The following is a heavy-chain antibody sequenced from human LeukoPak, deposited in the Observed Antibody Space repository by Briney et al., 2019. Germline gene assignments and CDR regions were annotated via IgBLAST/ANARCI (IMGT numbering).Heavy chain of an antibody. D-gene: IGHD3-22*01. Sequence: GSLRLSCAASGFTFSSYGMSWVRQPPGKGLEWIGSIYYSGSTYYNPSLKSRVTISVDTSKNQFSLRLSSVTAADTAAYYCARDWPDSSGYEGSWFDPWGQGTLVTVSS. CDR1: GFTFSSYG. J-gene: IGHJ5*02. V-gene: IGHV4-39*07. CDR3: ARDWPDSSGYEGSWFDP. CDR2: IYYSGST.